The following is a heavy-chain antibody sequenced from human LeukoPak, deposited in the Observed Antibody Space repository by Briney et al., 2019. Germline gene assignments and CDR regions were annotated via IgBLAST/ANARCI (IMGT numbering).Heavy chain of an antibody. CDR3: AKEAPISIAARPGLGHDGYMDV. CDR1: GFTFSSYG. Sequence: PGGSLRLSCAASGFTFSSYGMHWVRQAPGKGLEWVAVISYDGSNKYYADSVKGRFTISRDNSKNTLYLQMNSLRAEDTAVYYCAKEAPISIAARPGLGHDGYMDVWGKGTTVTVSS. D-gene: IGHD6-6*01. J-gene: IGHJ6*03. CDR2: ISYDGSNK. V-gene: IGHV3-30*18.